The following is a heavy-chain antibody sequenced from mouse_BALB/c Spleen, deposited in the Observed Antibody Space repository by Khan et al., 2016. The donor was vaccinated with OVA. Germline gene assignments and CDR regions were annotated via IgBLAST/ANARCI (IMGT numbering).Heavy chain of an antibody. CDR1: GYSFTSYV. D-gene: IGHD1-1*02. Sequence: VQLQQSGPELVKPGASVKMSCKASGYSFTSYVIHWVKQKPGQGLEWIGYINPHNDGTKYNEKFKGKATLTSDKSSSIAYMELSSLTSEDSAVXFWAGGPYGRYWYFDVWGAGTTVTVSS. V-gene: IGHV1S136*01. CDR3: AGGPYGRYWYFDV. J-gene: IGHJ1*01. CDR2: INPHNDGT.